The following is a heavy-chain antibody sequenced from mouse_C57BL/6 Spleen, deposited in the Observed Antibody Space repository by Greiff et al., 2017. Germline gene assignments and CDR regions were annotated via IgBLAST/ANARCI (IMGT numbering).Heavy chain of an antibody. J-gene: IGHJ3*01. Sequence: EVQGVESGGGLVQPGGSMNLSCAASGFTFSDAWMDWVRQSPEKGLEWVAEIRNKANNHATYYAESVKGRFTISRDDSKRSVYLQMNSLRAEDTGIYYCTLIYYDYDGGFAYWGQGTLVTVSA. V-gene: IGHV6-6*01. CDR1: GFTFSDAW. CDR3: TLIYYDYDGGFAY. CDR2: IRNKANNHAT. D-gene: IGHD2-4*01.